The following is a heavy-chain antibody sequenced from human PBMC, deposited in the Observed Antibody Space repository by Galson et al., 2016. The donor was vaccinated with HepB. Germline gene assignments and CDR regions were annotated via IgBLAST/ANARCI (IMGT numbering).Heavy chain of an antibody. CDR2: IERVGSQ. CDR1: GFPFSSYS. CDR3: ARDPGRTTIEYAFDI. D-gene: IGHD1-1*01. Sequence: SLRLSCAASGFPFSSYSMAWVRQAPGKGLEWVASIERVGSQYVDSVTGRFTLSRDNTKNSLYLQMHSLRAEDTAIYYCARDPGRTTIEYAFDIWGQGTMVTVSS. V-gene: IGHV3-7*01. J-gene: IGHJ3*02.